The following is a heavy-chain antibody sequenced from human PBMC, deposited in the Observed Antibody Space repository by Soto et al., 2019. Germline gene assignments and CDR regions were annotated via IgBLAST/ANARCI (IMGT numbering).Heavy chain of an antibody. Sequence: EVQLLESGGGLVQPGGSLRLSCAASGFTFSSYAMSWVRQAPGKGLEWVSAISGSGGSTYYADSVKGRFTISRDNSQNTLYLQMNSLRAEDTAVYYCASSLVVVAAAFDYWGQGTLVTVSS. CDR3: ASSLVVVAAAFDY. D-gene: IGHD2-15*01. CDR2: ISGSGGST. V-gene: IGHV3-23*01. CDR1: GFTFSSYA. J-gene: IGHJ4*02.